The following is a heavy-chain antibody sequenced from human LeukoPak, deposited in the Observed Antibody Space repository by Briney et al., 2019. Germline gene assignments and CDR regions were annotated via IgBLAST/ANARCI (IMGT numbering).Heavy chain of an antibody. CDR3: ARVAGTPNWFDP. CDR1: GGSISSGDYY. V-gene: IGHV4-30-4*01. J-gene: IGHJ5*02. CDR2: IYYSGST. D-gene: IGHD1-7*01. Sequence: SETLSLTCTVSGGSISSGDYYWSWIRQPPGKGLEWIGYIYYSGSTYYNPSLKSRVTISVDTSKNQFSLNLSSVTAADTAVYYCARVAGTPNWFDPWGQGTLVTVSS.